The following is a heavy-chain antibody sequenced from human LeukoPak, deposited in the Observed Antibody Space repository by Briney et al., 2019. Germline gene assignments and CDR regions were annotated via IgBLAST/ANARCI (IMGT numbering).Heavy chain of an antibody. J-gene: IGHJ4*02. V-gene: IGHV3-23*01. Sequence: RSGGSLRLSCAASGFTFSSYAMSWVRQAPGKGLEWVSAISGSGGSTYYADSVKGRFTISRDNSKNTLYLQMNSLRAEDTAVYYCAKDMPRYSSGWYEYFDYWGQGTLVTVSS. CDR2: ISGSGGST. CDR1: GFTFSSYA. D-gene: IGHD6-19*01. CDR3: AKDMPRYSSGWYEYFDY.